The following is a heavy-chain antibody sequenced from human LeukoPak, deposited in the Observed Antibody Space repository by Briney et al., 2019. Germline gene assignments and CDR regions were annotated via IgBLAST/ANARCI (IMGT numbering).Heavy chain of an antibody. D-gene: IGHD5-12*01. J-gene: IGHJ4*02. Sequence: GRPLRLSCAASGFTFSNYAMHWVRQAPAKGLEWVAVISYDGTNKYYADSVKGRCTISRDNSKNTLYLQMNSLRAEDTAVFYCARDRSSYEYYFDHWGQGTLVTVSS. CDR3: ARDRSSYEYYFDH. V-gene: IGHV3-30-3*01. CDR1: GFTFSNYA. CDR2: ISYDGTNK.